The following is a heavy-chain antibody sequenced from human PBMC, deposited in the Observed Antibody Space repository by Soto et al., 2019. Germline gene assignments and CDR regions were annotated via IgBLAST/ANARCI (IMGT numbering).Heavy chain of an antibody. Sequence: QITLKESGPTLVKPTQTLTLNCTFSGFSLSTSGVGVGWLRQPPGKALEWLALFYWDDDKSYSPSLKSRLTHPKETSKNPVVLNITNMDPGEKATSDLAHSRDSSSWYGLYYYYGMDVLGQGTTDTVSS. CDR2: FYWDDDK. CDR1: GFSLSTSGVG. J-gene: IGHJ6*02. D-gene: IGHD6-13*01. CDR3: AHSRDSSSWYGLYYYYGMDV. V-gene: IGHV2-5*02.